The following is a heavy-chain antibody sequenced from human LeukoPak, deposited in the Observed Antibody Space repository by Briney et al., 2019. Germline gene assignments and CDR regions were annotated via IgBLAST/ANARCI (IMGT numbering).Heavy chain of an antibody. CDR2: TYYSGST. Sequence: SETLSLTCTVSGGSISSYYWSWIRQPPGKGLEWIGYTYYSGSTNYNPSLKSRVTISVDTSKNQFSLQLNSVTPEDTAVYYCARAGRIAANWFDPWGQGTLVTVSS. D-gene: IGHD6-13*01. V-gene: IGHV4-59*12. CDR3: ARAGRIAANWFDP. CDR1: GGSISSYY. J-gene: IGHJ5*02.